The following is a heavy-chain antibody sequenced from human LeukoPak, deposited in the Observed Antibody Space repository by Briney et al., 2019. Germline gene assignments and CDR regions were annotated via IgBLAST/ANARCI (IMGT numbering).Heavy chain of an antibody. CDR2: IYTSGST. V-gene: IGHV4-4*07. CDR3: ARHGVDIVATISYYYYMDV. D-gene: IGHD5-12*01. J-gene: IGHJ6*03. Sequence: SETLSLTCTVSGVSISSYYWSWIRQPAGKGLEWIGRIYTSGSTNYNPSLMSRVTMSVDTSKNQFSLKLSSVTAADTAVYYCARHGVDIVATISYYYYMDVWGKGTTVTVSS. CDR1: GVSISSYY.